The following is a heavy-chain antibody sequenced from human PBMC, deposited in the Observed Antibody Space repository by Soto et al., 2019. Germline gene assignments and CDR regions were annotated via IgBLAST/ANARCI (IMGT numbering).Heavy chain of an antibody. CDR1: GFTFSSYA. CDR3: AWGKGWLRFTSPSR. V-gene: IGHV3-7*03. J-gene: IGHJ4*02. D-gene: IGHD5-12*01. CDR2: INYDATEK. Sequence: LRLSCAASGFTFSSYAMTWVRLAPGEGLEWVANINYDATEKEYADSVKGRFTISRDNTQRSVFLQMNSLRAEDTAVYYCAWGKGWLRFTSPSRWGQGTLVTVSS.